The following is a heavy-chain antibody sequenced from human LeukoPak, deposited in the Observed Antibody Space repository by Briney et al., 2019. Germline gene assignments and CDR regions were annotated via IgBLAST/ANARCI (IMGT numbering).Heavy chain of an antibody. J-gene: IGHJ6*02. CDR1: GGSFSGYY. V-gene: IGHV4-34*01. Sequence: ESSETLSLTCAVYGGSFSGYYWSWIRQPPGKGLEWIGEINHSGGTNYNPSLKSRVTISVDTSKNQFSLKLSSVTAADTAVYYCARGRRIYGMDVWGQGTTVTVSS. CDR3: ARGRRIYGMDV. CDR2: INHSGGT.